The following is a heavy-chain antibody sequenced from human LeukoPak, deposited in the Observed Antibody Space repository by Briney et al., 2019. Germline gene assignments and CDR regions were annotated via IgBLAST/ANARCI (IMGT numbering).Heavy chain of an antibody. CDR3: AREPVEMATITFIDY. D-gene: IGHD5-24*01. CDR2: IYYSGST. V-gene: IGHV4-61*01. J-gene: IGHJ4*02. CDR1: GGSVSSGSYY. Sequence: SETLSLTRTVSGGSVSSGSYYWSWIRQPPGKGLEWIGYIYYSGSTNYNPSLKSRVTISVDTSKNQFSLKLSSVTAADTAVYYCAREPVEMATITFIDYWGQGTLVTVSS.